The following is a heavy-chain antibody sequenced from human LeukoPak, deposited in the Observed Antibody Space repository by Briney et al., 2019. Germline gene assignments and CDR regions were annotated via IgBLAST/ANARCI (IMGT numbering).Heavy chain of an antibody. J-gene: IGHJ4*02. D-gene: IGHD3-10*01. V-gene: IGHV3-74*01. CDR3: ARDGDKVRGVIITYYFDY. CDR1: GFTFSSYW. Sequence: PGGSLRLSCAASGFTFSSYWMHWVRQAPGKGLVWVSRINSDGSSTSYADSVKGRFTISRDNAKSTLYLQMNSLRAEDTAVYYCARDGDKVRGVIITYYFDYWGQGTLVTVSS. CDR2: INSDGSST.